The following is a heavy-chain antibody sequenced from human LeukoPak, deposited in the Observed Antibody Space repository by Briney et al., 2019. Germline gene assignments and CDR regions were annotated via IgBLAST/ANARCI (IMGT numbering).Heavy chain of an antibody. V-gene: IGHV3-74*01. CDR3: VRGAYYFYGMDV. J-gene: IGHJ6*02. D-gene: IGHD3-16*01. Sequence: GGSLRLSCAASGFTFSSYWMHWVRQAPGKGLVWVAQINGDGGDTNYADSLRGRFTISRDNAKNTLYLHINNLRPEDTAVFYCVRGAYYFYGMDVWGQGTTVTASS. CDR1: GFTFSSYW. CDR2: INGDGGDT.